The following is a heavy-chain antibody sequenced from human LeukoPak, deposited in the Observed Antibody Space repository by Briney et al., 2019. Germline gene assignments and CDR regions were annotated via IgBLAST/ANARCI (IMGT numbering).Heavy chain of an antibody. CDR1: GFTFSNAW. V-gene: IGHV3-23*01. CDR3: AKHRGSSGADARPAEY. D-gene: IGHD5-12*01. J-gene: IGHJ4*02. Sequence: QSGGSLRLSCAASGFTFSNAWMSWVRQAPGKGLEWVSTVSSSGSYTYYTDSVKGRFTISRDNSKNMVYLEVNSLRAEDTAVYYCAKHRGSSGADARPAEYWGQGTLVTVSS. CDR2: VSSSGSYT.